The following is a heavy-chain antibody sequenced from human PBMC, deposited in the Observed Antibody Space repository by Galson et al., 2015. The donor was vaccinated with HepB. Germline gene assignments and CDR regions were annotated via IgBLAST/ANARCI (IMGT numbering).Heavy chain of an antibody. J-gene: IGHJ5*02. Sequence: SLRLSCAASGFSFTDFAMHWVRQAPGKGLEWVASINGRGSKRNYAESVKGRFSISRDNSKNTLFLEMNSLRAEDTAVYYCVKEGAWFGGDWFDPWGQGTLVIVS. CDR1: GFSFTDFA. D-gene: IGHD3-16*01. CDR2: INGRGSKR. CDR3: VKEGAWFGGDWFDP. V-gene: IGHV3-23*01.